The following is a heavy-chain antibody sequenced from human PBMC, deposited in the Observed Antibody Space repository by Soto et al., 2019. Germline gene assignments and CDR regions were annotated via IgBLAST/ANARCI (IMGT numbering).Heavy chain of an antibody. Sequence: GGSLRLSCAASGFTFSSYSMNWVRQAPGKGLEWVSYISSSSSTIYYADSVKGRFTISRDNAKNSLYLQMNSLRDEDTAVYYCARDRHYDILTGYYTVHGAFDIWGQGTMVTVSS. J-gene: IGHJ3*02. V-gene: IGHV3-48*02. D-gene: IGHD3-9*01. CDR2: ISSSSSTI. CDR1: GFTFSSYS. CDR3: ARDRHYDILTGYYTVHGAFDI.